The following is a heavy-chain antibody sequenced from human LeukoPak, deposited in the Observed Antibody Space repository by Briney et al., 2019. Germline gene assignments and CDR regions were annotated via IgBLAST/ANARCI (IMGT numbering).Heavy chain of an antibody. Sequence: GGSLRLSCAASGFTFSTYGMNWVRQAPGKGLEWVSSISSSSSYIYYADSVKGRFTISRDNAKNSLYLQLNSLRAEDTAVYYCARVGCRSTNCYDFDYWGQGTLVTVSS. CDR1: GFTFSTYG. V-gene: IGHV3-21*04. CDR2: ISSSSSYI. J-gene: IGHJ4*02. CDR3: ARVGCRSTNCYDFDY. D-gene: IGHD2-2*01.